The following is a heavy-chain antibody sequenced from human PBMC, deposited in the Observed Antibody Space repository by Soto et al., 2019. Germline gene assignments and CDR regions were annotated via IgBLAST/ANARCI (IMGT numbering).Heavy chain of an antibody. CDR2: ISHSGTT. D-gene: IGHD4-17*01. CDR3: ARVTMVIRDSDHFGVDV. Sequence: SETLAVTCLASGFPISSTYSWGWIRQPPGKGLEWIGSISHSGTTSYSPSLTSRVSISVDTSKNQVSLKLTSVTAADTAVYFCARVTMVIRDSDHFGVDVWGHGTTVTVPS. V-gene: IGHV4-38-2*02. J-gene: IGHJ6*02. CDR1: GFPISSTYS.